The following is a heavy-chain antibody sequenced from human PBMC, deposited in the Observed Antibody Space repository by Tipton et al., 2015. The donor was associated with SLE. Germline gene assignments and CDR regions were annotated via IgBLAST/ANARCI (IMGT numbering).Heavy chain of an antibody. CDR3: ARVNIEYSSYFDY. CDR1: GGSFSGYY. V-gene: IGHV4-34*01. CDR2: INHSGRT. J-gene: IGHJ4*02. Sequence: TLSLTCAVYGGSFSGYYWSWIRQPPGKGLEWIGEINHSGRTYYNPSLKSRVTISVDTSKNQFSLKLSSVTAADTAVYYCARVNIEYSSYFDYWGQGTLVTVSS. D-gene: IGHD5-18*01.